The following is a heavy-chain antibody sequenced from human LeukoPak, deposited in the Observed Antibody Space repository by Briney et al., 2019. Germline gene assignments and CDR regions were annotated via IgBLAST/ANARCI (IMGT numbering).Heavy chain of an antibody. CDR2: INPYNGNT. J-gene: IGHJ4*02. CDR1: GYTFSSYG. V-gene: IGHV1-18*01. D-gene: IGHD5-12*01. Sequence: ASVKVSCKASGYTFSSYGITWVRQAPGQGLEWMGWINPYNGNTNYAQKLRDRVIMTTDTSASTAYMELRSLGSDDTAVYYCARVGSGYSGYDIFDYWGQGTLVTVSS. CDR3: ARVGSGYSGYDIFDY.